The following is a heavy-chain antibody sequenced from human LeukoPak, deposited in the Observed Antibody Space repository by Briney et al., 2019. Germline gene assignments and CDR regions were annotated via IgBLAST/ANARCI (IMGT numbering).Heavy chain of an antibody. CDR3: ARGGRTTWHGMDV. D-gene: IGHD4-17*01. J-gene: IGHJ6*02. Sequence: PGGSLRLSCAISGFTFAKFAMSWVRQAPGKGLEWVSTISGSGIVTYYADSVKGRFTISRDNSKNTLYLQMNSLRAEDTAVYYCARGGRTTWHGMDVWGQGTTVTVSS. V-gene: IGHV3-23*01. CDR2: ISGSGIVT. CDR1: GFTFAKFA.